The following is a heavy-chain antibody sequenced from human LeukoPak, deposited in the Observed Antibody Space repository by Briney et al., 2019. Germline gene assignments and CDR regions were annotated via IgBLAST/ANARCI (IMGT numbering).Heavy chain of an antibody. J-gene: IGHJ4*02. CDR2: ISSMSSYI. CDR1: GDTFSSYT. V-gene: IGHV3-21*01. CDR3: ASWVVSTWDGAEDY. Sequence: GGTLRLSCAASGDTFSSYTINWVRKTPGKGKELELSISSMSSYIKYEDSVKLRFTISRDNAKNSLYLQMNSLRAEDTAVYYCASWVVSTWDGAEDYWGQGTLITVTS. D-gene: IGHD5/OR15-5a*01.